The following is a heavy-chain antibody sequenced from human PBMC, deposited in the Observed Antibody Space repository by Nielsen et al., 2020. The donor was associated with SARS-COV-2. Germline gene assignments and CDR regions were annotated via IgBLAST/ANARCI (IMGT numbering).Heavy chain of an antibody. CDR2: IIPILGLT. J-gene: IGHJ4*02. CDR1: GYTFTGYY. Sequence: SVKVSCKASGYTFTGYYMHWVRQAPGQGLEWMGRIIPILGLTNYAQRFQGRITITADKSTSTAYMELSSLRSEDTAVYYCAREPGTGDLDQWGQGTLGTVSS. CDR3: AREPGTGDLDQ. V-gene: IGHV1-69*04. D-gene: IGHD3/OR15-3a*01.